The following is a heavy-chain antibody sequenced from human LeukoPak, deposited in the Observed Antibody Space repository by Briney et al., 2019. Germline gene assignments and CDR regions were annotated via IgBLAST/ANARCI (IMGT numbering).Heavy chain of an antibody. J-gene: IGHJ4*02. D-gene: IGHD5-18*01. V-gene: IGHV3-7*01. CDR1: GFTFSSYS. CDR2: IKQDGSEK. CDR3: ARDSSAGGYSYGYLIDY. Sequence: PGGSLRLSCAASGFTFSSYSMNWVRQAPGKGLEWVANIKQDGSEKYYVDSVKGRFTISRDNAKNSLYLQMNSLRAEDTAVYYCARDSSAGGYSYGYLIDYWGQGTLVTVSS.